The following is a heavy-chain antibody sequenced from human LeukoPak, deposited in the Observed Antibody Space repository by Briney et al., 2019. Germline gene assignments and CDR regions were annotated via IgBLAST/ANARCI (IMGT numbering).Heavy chain of an antibody. D-gene: IGHD6-19*01. Sequence: PAETLSLTCTVSGGSIRSSSYYWGWIRQPPGKGLEWIGSIYYSGSTYYNPSLKSRVTISVDTSKNQFSLKLSSVTAADTAVYYCARSGWRTNYYYMDVWGKGTTVTISS. CDR3: ARSGWRTNYYYMDV. J-gene: IGHJ6*03. CDR1: GGSIRSSSYY. V-gene: IGHV4-39*07. CDR2: IYYSGST.